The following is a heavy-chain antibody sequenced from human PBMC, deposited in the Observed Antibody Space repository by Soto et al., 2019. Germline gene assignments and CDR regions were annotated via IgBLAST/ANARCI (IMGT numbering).Heavy chain of an antibody. CDR1: GGSISSSSYY. D-gene: IGHD5-18*01. CDR2: IYYSGST. V-gene: IGHV4-39*01. Sequence: SETLSLTCTVSGGSISSSSYYWGWIRQPPGKGLEWIGSIYYSGSTYYNPSLKSRVTISVDTSKNQFSLKLSSVTDADTAVYYCARLTADSYGYVDYYYGMDVWGQGTTVTVSS. CDR3: ARLTADSYGYVDYYYGMDV. J-gene: IGHJ6*02.